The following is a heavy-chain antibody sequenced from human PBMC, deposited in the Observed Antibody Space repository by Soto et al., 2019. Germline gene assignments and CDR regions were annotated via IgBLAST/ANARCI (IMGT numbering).Heavy chain of an antibody. CDR1: GFTFSTYD. Sequence: GGSLGLSCAAPGFTFSTYDIPWVRQVTGKGLEWVSTIGTAGDTYYPGSVKGRFTISRENAKNSLYLQMNSLRAEDTAVYYCARGRLISLYYFDYWGQGTLVTVSS. J-gene: IGHJ4*02. CDR2: IGTAGDT. D-gene: IGHD2-15*01. V-gene: IGHV3-13*01. CDR3: ARGRLISLYYFDY.